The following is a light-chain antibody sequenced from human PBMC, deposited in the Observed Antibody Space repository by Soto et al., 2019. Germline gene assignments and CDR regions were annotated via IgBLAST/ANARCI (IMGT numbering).Light chain of an antibody. CDR1: SSNIGAGYT. Sequence: QAVVTQPPSVSGAPGQRVTISCTGSSSNIGAGYTVHWYQQLPGTAPKLLIYSNVNRPSGVPDRFSGSRSDTSASLAITGLQAEDEADYYRQSYDGTLSGFVVFGGGTKVTVL. J-gene: IGLJ3*02. CDR3: QSYDGTLSGFVV. CDR2: SNV. V-gene: IGLV1-40*01.